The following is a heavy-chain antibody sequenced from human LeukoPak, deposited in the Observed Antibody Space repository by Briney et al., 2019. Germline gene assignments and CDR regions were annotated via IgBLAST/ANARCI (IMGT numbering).Heavy chain of an antibody. V-gene: IGHV3-21*01. Sequence: GGSLRLSCAASGFTFSSYSMNWVRQAPGKGLEWVSSISSSSSYIYYADSVKGRFTISRDNAKNSLYLQMNSLRAEDTAVYYCARDSPAPVDYYDSSGSDDDAFDIWGQGTMVTVSS. CDR1: GFTFSSYS. CDR3: ARDSPAPVDYYDSSGSDDDAFDI. D-gene: IGHD3-22*01. J-gene: IGHJ3*02. CDR2: ISSSSSYI.